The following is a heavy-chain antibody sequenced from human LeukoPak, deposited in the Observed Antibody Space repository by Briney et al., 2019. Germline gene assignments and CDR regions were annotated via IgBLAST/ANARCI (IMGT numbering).Heavy chain of an antibody. CDR3: AKVKLSGDGAFDV. J-gene: IGHJ3*01. V-gene: IGHV1-18*01. Sequence: EASVKVSCKASGYTFSRYGITWVRQAPGQGLEWVAWISAYNGNTNYAHSVQGRLTMTTDISTSTAYMDLRSLRSDDTAVYYCAKVKLSGDGAFDVWGQGTTVIVSS. CDR1: GYTFSRYG. CDR2: ISAYNGNT. D-gene: IGHD3-10*01.